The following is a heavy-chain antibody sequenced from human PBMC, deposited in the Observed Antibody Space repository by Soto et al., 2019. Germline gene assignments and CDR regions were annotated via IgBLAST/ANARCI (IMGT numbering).Heavy chain of an antibody. V-gene: IGHV1-69*13. D-gene: IGHD3-22*01. Sequence: ASVKVSCKASGGTFSSYAISWVRQAPGQGLEWMGGIIPIFGTANYAQKFQGRVTITADESTSTAYMELSSLRSEDTAVYYCARAPGYSAAFDIWGQGTMVTVSS. J-gene: IGHJ3*02. CDR2: IIPIFGTA. CDR3: ARAPGYSAAFDI. CDR1: GGTFSSYA.